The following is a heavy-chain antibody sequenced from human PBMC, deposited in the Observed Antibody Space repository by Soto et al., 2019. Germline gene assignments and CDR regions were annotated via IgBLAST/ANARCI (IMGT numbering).Heavy chain of an antibody. CDR2: INSDGSST. CDR1: GFTFSSYW. CDR3: ARAKYCSGGSCYLDY. Sequence: GGSLRLSCAASGFTFSSYWMHWVRQAPGKGLVWVSRINSDGSSTSYADSVNGRFTISRDNAKNTLYLQMNSLRAEDTAVYYCARAKYCSGGSCYLDYWGQGTLVTVSS. J-gene: IGHJ4*02. D-gene: IGHD2-15*01. V-gene: IGHV3-74*01.